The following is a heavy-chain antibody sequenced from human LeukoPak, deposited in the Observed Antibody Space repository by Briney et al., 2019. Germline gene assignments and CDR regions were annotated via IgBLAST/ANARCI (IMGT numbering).Heavy chain of an antibody. CDR3: GSYIAGAGRYGGFDL. J-gene: IGHJ3*01. D-gene: IGHD6-19*01. CDR1: GYXFTTYW. Sequence: GESLKISCNGSGYXFTTYWICWVRQVPGKGLEWMAMIYPGDSNTRYSTSFQGQVTISADKSISTAYLQWNSLKASDSAMYYCGSYIAGAGRYGGFDLWGQGTMVIVSS. V-gene: IGHV5-51*01. CDR2: IYPGDSNT.